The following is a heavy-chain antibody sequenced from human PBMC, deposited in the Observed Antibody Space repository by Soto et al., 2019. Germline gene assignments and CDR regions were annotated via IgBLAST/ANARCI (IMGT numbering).Heavy chain of an antibody. Sequence: QVQLVQSGAEVKKPGSSVKVSCKASGGTFSSYAISWVRQAPGQGLEWMGGIIPIFGTANYAQKFQGRVTITADESTSTAYMELSSLRSEDTAVYYCARDKKIVVVPAAIGDCYYYGMDVWGQGTTVTVSS. CDR3: ARDKKIVVVPAAIGDCYYYGMDV. J-gene: IGHJ6*02. V-gene: IGHV1-69*01. D-gene: IGHD2-2*02. CDR2: IIPIFGTA. CDR1: GGTFSSYA.